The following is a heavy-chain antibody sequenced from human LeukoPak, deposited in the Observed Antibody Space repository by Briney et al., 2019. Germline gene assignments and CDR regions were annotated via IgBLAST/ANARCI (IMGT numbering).Heavy chain of an antibody. CDR3: TRGYCSGGSCARPVDY. CDR2: ISSSSSTI. D-gene: IGHD2-15*01. Sequence: GGSLRLSCAASGFTFSSYSMNWVRQAPGKGLEWVSYISSSSSTIYYADSVKGRFTISRDNAKNSLYLQMNSLRAEDTAVYYCTRGYCSGGSCARPVDYWGQGTLVTVSS. CDR1: GFTFSSYS. V-gene: IGHV3-48*01. J-gene: IGHJ4*02.